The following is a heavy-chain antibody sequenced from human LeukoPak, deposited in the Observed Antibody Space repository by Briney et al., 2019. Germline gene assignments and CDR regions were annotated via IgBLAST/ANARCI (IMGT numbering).Heavy chain of an antibody. CDR3: ARWGLAYTIDY. CDR2: INPGGSAK. V-gene: IGHV3-7*01. J-gene: IGHJ4*02. D-gene: IGHD2-21*01. Sequence: GGALSPSCAPPGFIFRTFWMAWVPQAPGKGLEWVANINPGGSAKYYVDSVKGRFTISRDDAKTSLYLQMDSLRAEDTAVYSCARWGLAYTIDYWGQGTLVTVSS. CDR1: GFIFRTFW.